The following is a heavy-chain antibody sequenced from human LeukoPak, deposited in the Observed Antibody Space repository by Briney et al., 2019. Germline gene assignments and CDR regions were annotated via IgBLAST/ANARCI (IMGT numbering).Heavy chain of an antibody. CDR3: AREFPDSSGWYGPGMN. V-gene: IGHV1-69*01. D-gene: IGHD6-19*01. CDR1: GGTFSSYA. J-gene: IGHJ4*02. CDR2: IIPIFGTA. Sequence: ASVKVSCKASGGTFSSYAISWVRQAPGQGLEWMGGIIPIFGTANCAQKFQGRVTITADESTSTAYMELSSLRSEDTAVYYCAREFPDSSGWYGPGMNWGQGTLVTVSS.